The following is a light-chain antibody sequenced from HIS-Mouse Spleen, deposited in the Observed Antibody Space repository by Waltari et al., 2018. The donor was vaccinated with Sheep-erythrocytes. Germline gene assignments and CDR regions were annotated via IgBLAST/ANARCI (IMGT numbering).Light chain of an antibody. J-gene: IGKJ1*01. CDR1: QSLLHSNGYNY. Sequence: DIVMTQSPLSLPVTPGEPASISGRFSQSLLHSNGYNYLDWYLQKPGQSPQLLIYLGSNRASGVPDRFSGSGSGTDFTLKISRVEAEDVGVYYCMQALQTPRTFGQGTKVEIK. V-gene: IGKV2-28*01. CDR3: MQALQTPRT. CDR2: LGS.